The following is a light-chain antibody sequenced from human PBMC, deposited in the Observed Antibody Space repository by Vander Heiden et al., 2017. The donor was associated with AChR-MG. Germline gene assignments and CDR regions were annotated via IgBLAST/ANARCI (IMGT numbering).Light chain of an antibody. J-gene: IGLJ3*02. CDR3: VLYIARGIWV. CDR2: NTD. Sequence: QTVVTQEPSFSVSPGGTVTLTCGLSSGSVSTNYYPSWYQQTPGQAPRTLIYNTDTRSSGVPDRFSGSILGNKAALTITGAHADDESDYYCVLYIARGIWVFGGGTKLTGL. CDR1: SGSVSTNYY. V-gene: IGLV8-61*01.